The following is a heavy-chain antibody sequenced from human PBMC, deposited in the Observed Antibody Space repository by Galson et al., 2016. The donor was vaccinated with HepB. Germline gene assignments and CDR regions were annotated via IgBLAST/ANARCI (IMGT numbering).Heavy chain of an antibody. CDR2: INQDGSEN. CDR3: SRDLWDTVVVPSAPGLNWFDP. Sequence: SLRLSCAASGFTSSSYWMSWVRQPPGKGLEWVAMINQDGSENYYVDSVKGRFTISRDNAHTSVYLQMNSLRAEDTGLYYCSRDLWDTVVVPSAPGLNWFDPWGQGTLVSVSS. V-gene: IGHV3-7*03. J-gene: IGHJ5*02. CDR1: GFTSSSYW. D-gene: IGHD2-2*01.